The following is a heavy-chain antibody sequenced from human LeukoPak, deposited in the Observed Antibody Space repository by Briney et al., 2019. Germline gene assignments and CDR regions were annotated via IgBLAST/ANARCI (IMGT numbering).Heavy chain of an antibody. D-gene: IGHD3-3*01. J-gene: IGHJ4*02. CDR2: IRRSRSYI. CDR3: ARDGSGLYYDFWSGYPLTPYYDNSGYYFDY. Sequence: GGSLRLSCAASGFTFSTYSMKCVRQAPGKGLEWGSSIRRSRSYIYYVDSVKVQFHISRDNTKNSLYLQMNSLRAEDTAVYYCARDGSGLYYDFWSGYPLTPYYDNSGYYFDYWGQGTLVTVSS. CDR1: GFTFSTYS. V-gene: IGHV3-21*01.